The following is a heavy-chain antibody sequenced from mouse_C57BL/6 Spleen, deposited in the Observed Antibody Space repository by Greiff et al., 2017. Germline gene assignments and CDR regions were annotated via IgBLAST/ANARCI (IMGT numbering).Heavy chain of an antibody. Sequence: QVQLKESGAELVKPGASVKISCKASGYAFSSYWMNWVKQRPGTGLEWIGQIYPGDGDTNYNGKFKGKATLTADKSSSTAYMQLSSLTSEDSAVYFCARGDSGTAWFAYWGQGTLVTVSA. D-gene: IGHD4-1*01. V-gene: IGHV1-80*01. CDR1: GYAFSSYW. CDR2: IYPGDGDT. J-gene: IGHJ3*01. CDR3: ARGDSGTAWFAY.